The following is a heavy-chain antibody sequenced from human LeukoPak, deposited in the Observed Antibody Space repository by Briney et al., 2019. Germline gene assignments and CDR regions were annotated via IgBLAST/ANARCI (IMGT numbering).Heavy chain of an antibody. CDR2: IYSGGST. J-gene: IGHJ4*02. Sequence: GGSQRLSCAASGLPVSRNYMSWVRHAPGEGLEWVSVIYSGGSTYYADSVKGRFTISRDNSKNTLYLQMNSLRAEETAAYYCAGGLGRHLDCWGQGTLVPVSS. D-gene: IGHD4-11*01. V-gene: IGHV3-53*01. CDR1: GLPVSRNY. CDR3: AGGLGRHLDC.